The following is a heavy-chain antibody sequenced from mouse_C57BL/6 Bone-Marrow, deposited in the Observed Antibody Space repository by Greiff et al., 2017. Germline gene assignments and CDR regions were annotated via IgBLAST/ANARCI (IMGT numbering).Heavy chain of an antibody. Sequence: QVQLQQPGAELVKPGASVKMSCKASGYTFTSYWITWVKQRPGQGLEWIGDIYPGSGSTNYNEKFKSKATLTVDTSSSTAYMQLSSLTSEDSAVYYCAILYDGSSLGFAYWGQGTLVTVSA. CDR2: IYPGSGST. CDR3: AILYDGSSLGFAY. CDR1: GYTFTSYW. D-gene: IGHD1-1*01. V-gene: IGHV1-55*01. J-gene: IGHJ3*01.